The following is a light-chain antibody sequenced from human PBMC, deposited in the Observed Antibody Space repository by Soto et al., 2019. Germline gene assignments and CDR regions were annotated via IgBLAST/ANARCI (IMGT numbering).Light chain of an antibody. CDR3: QQYSISPRT. V-gene: IGKV3-20*01. J-gene: IGKJ5*01. CDR2: DAS. Sequence: EIVLPKSKGILYLSPGDRATLSCRASQTISSGFLAWYQQKVGQAPRLLIYDASNRATGVPDRFSGSGSGTDFSLTISRLEPEDFAVYHCQQYSISPRTSCHVRRLAIK. CDR1: QTISSGF.